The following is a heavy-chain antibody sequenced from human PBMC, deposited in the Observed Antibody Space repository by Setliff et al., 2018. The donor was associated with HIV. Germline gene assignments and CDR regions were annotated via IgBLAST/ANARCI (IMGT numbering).Heavy chain of an antibody. D-gene: IGHD2-21*01. CDR1: GFSVSTYW. J-gene: IGHJ5*02. V-gene: IGHV3-15*01. CDR3: TTDWGGGGGAPLDP. Sequence: PGGSLRLSCAASGFSVSTYWLTWVRQAPGKGLEWVGRIKRKTDGGTTDYAAPVKGRFTISRDDSRNTLYLQMNNLKTEDTAMYYCTTDWGGGGGAPLDPWGQGTLVTVSS. CDR2: IKRKTDGGTT.